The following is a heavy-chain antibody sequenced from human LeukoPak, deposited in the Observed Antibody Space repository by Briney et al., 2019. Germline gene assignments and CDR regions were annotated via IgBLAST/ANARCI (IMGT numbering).Heavy chain of an antibody. Sequence: GESLKISCKGSGYIFTSYWIGWLRQIPRKRLEWMGIIYPGDSDTTYSPSLQGQVTISADKPISTAYLQWRSLKASDTAMYYCATPVTVLNYFDYWGQGTLVTVSS. CDR3: ATPVTVLNYFDY. J-gene: IGHJ4*02. D-gene: IGHD4-17*01. CDR2: IYPGDSDT. V-gene: IGHV5-51*01. CDR1: GYIFTSYW.